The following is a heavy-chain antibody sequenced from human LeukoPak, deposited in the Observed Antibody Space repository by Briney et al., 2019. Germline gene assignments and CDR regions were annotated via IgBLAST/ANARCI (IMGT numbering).Heavy chain of an antibody. Sequence: SETLSLTCTVSGGSISSYYWSWIRQPPGKGLEWIGYIYYSGSTNYNPSLKSRVTISVDASKNQFSLKLSSVTAADTAVYYCARSPHLDYWGQGTLVTVSS. V-gene: IGHV4-59*01. J-gene: IGHJ4*02. CDR3: ARSPHLDY. CDR1: GGSISSYY. CDR2: IYYSGST.